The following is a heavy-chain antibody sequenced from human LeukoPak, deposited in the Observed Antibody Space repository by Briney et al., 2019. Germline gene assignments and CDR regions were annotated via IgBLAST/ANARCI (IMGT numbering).Heavy chain of an antibody. CDR3: AREMTGEITVVRGVSLDY. CDR2: IYSSGST. CDR1: GDSINSGGYY. D-gene: IGHD3-10*01. V-gene: IGHV4-61*10. J-gene: IGHJ4*02. Sequence: SETLSLTCTVSGDSINSGGYYWSWIRQPAGKGLEWIGHIYSSGSTNYNPSLKSRVTISVDTSKNQFSLKLSSVTAADTAVYYCAREMTGEITVVRGVSLDYWGQGTLVTVSS.